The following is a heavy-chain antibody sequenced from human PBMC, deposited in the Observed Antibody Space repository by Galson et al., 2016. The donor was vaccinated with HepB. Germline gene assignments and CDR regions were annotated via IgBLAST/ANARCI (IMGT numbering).Heavy chain of an antibody. CDR1: GFTFSNAW. Sequence: SLRLSCAASGFTFSNAWMSWVRRAPGKGLEWVGRIKSNIDGGTTDYAAPVKGRFTISRHESTNMLYLQMSGLKIEDTAVYYCSTAGNGFPFDYWGQGTLVTVSS. J-gene: IGHJ4*02. CDR2: IKSNIDGGTT. V-gene: IGHV3-15*01. CDR3: STAGNGFPFDY. D-gene: IGHD3-3*01.